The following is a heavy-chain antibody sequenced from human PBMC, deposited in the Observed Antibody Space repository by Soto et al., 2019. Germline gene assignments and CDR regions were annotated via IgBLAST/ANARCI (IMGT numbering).Heavy chain of an antibody. Sequence: SETLCLTCAVSGCSISSGGYSWSWIRQPPGKGLEWIGYIYHSGSTYYNPSLKSRVTISVDRSKNQFSLKLSSVTAADTAVYYCARVPDRWGQGTLVTVSS. CDR2: IYHSGST. CDR1: GCSISSGGYS. V-gene: IGHV4-30-2*01. CDR3: ARVPDR. J-gene: IGHJ5*02. D-gene: IGHD2-2*01.